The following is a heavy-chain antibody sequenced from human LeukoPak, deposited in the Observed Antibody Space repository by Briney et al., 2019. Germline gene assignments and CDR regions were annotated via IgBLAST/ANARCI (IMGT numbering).Heavy chain of an antibody. CDR3: AKSVGAAGGYFDY. Sequence: GGSLRLSCAASGFTFSRYAMSWVRQAPGKGLEWVSAISGSGGSTYYADSVKGRFTISRDNSKNTLYLQMNSLRAEDTAVYYCAKSVGAAGGYFDYWGQGTLVTVSS. D-gene: IGHD3-16*01. CDR2: ISGSGGST. J-gene: IGHJ4*02. V-gene: IGHV3-23*01. CDR1: GFTFSRYA.